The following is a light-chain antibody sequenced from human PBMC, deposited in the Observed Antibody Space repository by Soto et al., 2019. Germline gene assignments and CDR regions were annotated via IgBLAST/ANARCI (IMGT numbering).Light chain of an antibody. CDR1: QSVSSS. V-gene: IGKV1-5*01. J-gene: IGKJ2*01. CDR2: DAS. Sequence: DIQMTQSPSTLSAFVGDRVTITCRASQSVSSSLAWYQQKPGKAPKLLIYDASTLESGVPSRFSGSGYGTEFTLTINSLQPGDFATYYCQQYYSFPYTFGQGTKLEIK. CDR3: QQYYSFPYT.